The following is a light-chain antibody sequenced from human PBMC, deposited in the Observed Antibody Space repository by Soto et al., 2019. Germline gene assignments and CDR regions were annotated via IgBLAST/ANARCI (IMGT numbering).Light chain of an antibody. Sequence: QPVLTQSPSASASLGASVKLTCTLSSGHSSYAIAWHQQQPEKGPRYLMKLSSDGSHSKGDGIPDRFSGSSSGAERYLTIPRLQSEDEADYYCQTWDTGARVVFGGGTKLTVL. J-gene: IGLJ2*01. CDR1: SGHSSYA. CDR2: LSSDGSH. CDR3: QTWDTGARVV. V-gene: IGLV4-69*01.